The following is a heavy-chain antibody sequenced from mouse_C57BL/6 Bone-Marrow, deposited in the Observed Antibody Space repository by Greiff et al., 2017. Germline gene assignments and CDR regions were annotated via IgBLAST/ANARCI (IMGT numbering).Heavy chain of an antibody. CDR1: GYTFTSYW. V-gene: IGHV1-64*01. D-gene: IGHD1-1*01. Sequence: QVQLQQSGAELVKPGASVKLSCKASGYTFTSYWMHWVKQRPGQGLEWIGMIPPNSGSTNYNEKFKSKATLTVDKSSSTAYMQLSILTSEDSAVYYCARYYYCSRYEGAYYAMDYWGQGTSVTVSS. CDR3: ARYYYCSRYEGAYYAMDY. CDR2: IPPNSGST. J-gene: IGHJ4*01.